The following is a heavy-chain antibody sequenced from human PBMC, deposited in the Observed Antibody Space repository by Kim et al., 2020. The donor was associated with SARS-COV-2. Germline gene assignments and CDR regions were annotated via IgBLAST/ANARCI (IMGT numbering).Heavy chain of an antibody. D-gene: IGHD3-10*01. J-gene: IGHJ5*02. Sequence: GGSLRLSCAASGFTFSSYSMNWVRQAPGKGLEWVSYISSSSSTIYYADSVKGRFTISRDNAKNSLYLQMNSLRDEDTAVYYCARGELWFGESPHNWFDPWGQGTLVTVSS. CDR3: ARGELWFGESPHNWFDP. CDR2: ISSSSSTI. V-gene: IGHV3-48*02. CDR1: GFTFSSYS.